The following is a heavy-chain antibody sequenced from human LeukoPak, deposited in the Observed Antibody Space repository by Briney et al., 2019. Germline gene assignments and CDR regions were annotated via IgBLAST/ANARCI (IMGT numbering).Heavy chain of an antibody. J-gene: IGHJ4*02. CDR3: ARAGYSSSWLFDY. CDR2: INPNSGGT. Sequence: ASVKVSCKASGYTFTGYYMHWVRQAPGQGLEWMGRINPNSGGTNYAQKFQGRVTMTRDTSISTAHMELSRLRSDDTAVYYCARAGYSSSWLFDYWGQGTLVTVSS. D-gene: IGHD6-13*01. V-gene: IGHV1-2*06. CDR1: GYTFTGYY.